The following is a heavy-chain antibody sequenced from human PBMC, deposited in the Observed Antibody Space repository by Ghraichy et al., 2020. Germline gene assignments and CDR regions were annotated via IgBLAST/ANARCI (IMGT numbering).Heavy chain of an antibody. CDR3: ARHARGGGFNSGKWFDP. D-gene: IGHD5-24*01. Sequence: SETLSLTCTVSSGSISSSSFYWGWIRQPPGKGLEWIGSIYYSGSTYQNPSLKSRVTISVDTSKNQFSLKLSSVTAADTAVYYCARHARGGGFNSGKWFDPWGQGTLVTVSS. CDR2: IYYSGST. V-gene: IGHV4-39*01. CDR1: SGSISSSSFY. J-gene: IGHJ5*02.